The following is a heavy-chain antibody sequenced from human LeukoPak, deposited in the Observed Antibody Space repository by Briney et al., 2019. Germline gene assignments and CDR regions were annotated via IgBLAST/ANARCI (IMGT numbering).Heavy chain of an antibody. CDR2: ISAFNGNT. CDR3: AREGAHSGYLLIDY. J-gene: IGHJ4*02. V-gene: IGHV1-18*01. Sequence: ASVKVSCKASGYTFTSYGISWVRQAPGQGLEWMGRISAFNGNTNYAQKLQGRVTMTTDTSTSTAYMELRSLRSDDTAVYYCAREGAHSGYLLIDYWGQGTPVTVSS. D-gene: IGHD5-12*01. CDR1: GYTFTSYG.